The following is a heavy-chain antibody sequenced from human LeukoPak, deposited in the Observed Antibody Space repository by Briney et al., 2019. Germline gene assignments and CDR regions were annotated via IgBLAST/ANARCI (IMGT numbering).Heavy chain of an antibody. CDR2: INPNSGGT. J-gene: IGHJ3*02. CDR1: GYTFTGYY. CDR3: AGTALFDHSSGWKLMVDGAFGI. Sequence: ASVKVSCKASGYTFTGYYMHWVRQAPGQGLEWMGRINPNSGGTNYAQKFQGRVTMTRDTSISTAYMELSRLRSDDTAVYYCAGTALFDHSSGWKLMVDGAFGIWGQGTMVTVSS. D-gene: IGHD6-19*01. V-gene: IGHV1-2*06.